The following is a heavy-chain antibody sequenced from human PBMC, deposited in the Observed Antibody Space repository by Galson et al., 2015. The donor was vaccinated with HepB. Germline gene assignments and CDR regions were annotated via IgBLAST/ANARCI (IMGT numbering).Heavy chain of an antibody. D-gene: IGHD3-3*01. CDR3: AKADDFWSGYYNYYHYGMDV. Sequence: PRLTCAASGFTFSSYLMSWVRQAPGKGLEWVPAISGSGGSTYYADTVKGRFTISRDNSKNTLYLQMNSLRAEDTAVYYCAKADDFWSGYYNYYHYGMDVWGQGTTVTVSS. CDR1: GFTFSSYL. CDR2: ISGSGGST. V-gene: IGHV3-23*01. J-gene: IGHJ6*02.